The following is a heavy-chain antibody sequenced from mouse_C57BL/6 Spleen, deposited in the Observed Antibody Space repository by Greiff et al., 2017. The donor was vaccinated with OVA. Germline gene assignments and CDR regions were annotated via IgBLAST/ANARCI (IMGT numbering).Heavy chain of an antibody. D-gene: IGHD1-1*01. CDR1: GFNIKNTY. V-gene: IGHV14-3*01. CDR3: ARTVVATRDAMDY. Sequence: SVAELVRPGASVKLSCTASGFNIKNTYMHWVKQRPEQGLEWIGRIDPANGNTKYAPKFQGKATITADTSSNTAYLQLSSLTSEDTAIYYGARTVVATRDAMDYWGQGTSVTVSS. J-gene: IGHJ4*01. CDR2: IDPANGNT.